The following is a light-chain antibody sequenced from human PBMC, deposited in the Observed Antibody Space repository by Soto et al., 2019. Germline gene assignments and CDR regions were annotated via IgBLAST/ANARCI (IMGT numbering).Light chain of an antibody. Sequence: EIVLTQSPATLSLSPGERATLSCRASQSVSSYLAWYQQKPGQAPRLLIYDASNRATGIPARFSGSGSGTDVTLTIISLEPEDFAVYYCQQRSNWPPDTFGGGTKVEIK. J-gene: IGKJ4*01. CDR3: QQRSNWPPDT. CDR1: QSVSSY. V-gene: IGKV3-11*01. CDR2: DAS.